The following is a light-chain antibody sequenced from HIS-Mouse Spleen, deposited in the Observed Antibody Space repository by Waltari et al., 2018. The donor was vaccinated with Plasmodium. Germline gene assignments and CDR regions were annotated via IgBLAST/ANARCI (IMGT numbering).Light chain of an antibody. CDR2: EVS. V-gene: IGLV2-23*02. J-gene: IGLJ3*02. CDR3: CSYAGSSTFV. Sequence: QSALTQPASVSGSPGQSITISCTGTSRDVGSYNLVSGYQQHPGKAPNLMIYEVSKRPSGVFNRFSGSKSGNTASLTISGLQAEDEADYYCCSYAGSSTFVFGGGTKLTVL. CDR1: SRDVGSYNL.